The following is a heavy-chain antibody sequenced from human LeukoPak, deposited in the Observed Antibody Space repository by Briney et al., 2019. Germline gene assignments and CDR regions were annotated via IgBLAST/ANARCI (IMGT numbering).Heavy chain of an antibody. J-gene: IGHJ4*02. V-gene: IGHV3-21*01. Sequence: GGSLRLSCAASGFTFSSYCMDWVRQAPGKGLEWVSSISSSSSYIDYADSVKGRFTISRDNAKNSLYLQMNSLRAEDTAVYYCAREMATYTRGTNDHWGQGTLVTVSS. CDR3: AREMATYTRGTNDH. CDR1: GFTFSSYC. CDR2: ISSSSSYI. D-gene: IGHD5-24*01.